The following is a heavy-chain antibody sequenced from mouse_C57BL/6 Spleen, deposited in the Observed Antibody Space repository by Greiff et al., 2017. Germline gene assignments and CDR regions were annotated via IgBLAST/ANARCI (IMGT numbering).Heavy chain of an antibody. V-gene: IGHV1-15*01. CDR2: IDPETGGT. D-gene: IGHD4-1*01. CDR3: TITGTDAY. Sequence: QVQLKESGAELVRPGASVTLSCKASGYTFTDYEMHWVKQTPVHGLEWIGAIDPETGGTAYNQKFKGKAILTADNSSSTAYMELRSLTSEDSAVYYCTITGTDAYWGQGTLVTVSA. J-gene: IGHJ3*01. CDR1: GYTFTDYE.